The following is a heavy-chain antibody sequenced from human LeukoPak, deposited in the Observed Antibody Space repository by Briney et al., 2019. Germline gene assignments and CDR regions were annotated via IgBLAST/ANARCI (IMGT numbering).Heavy chain of an antibody. D-gene: IGHD3-10*01. J-gene: IGHJ4*02. CDR2: ITFSSSHI. V-gene: IGHV3-21*04. CDR1: GFTFSGYV. Sequence: PGGSLRLSCAASGFTFSGYVMTWVRQAPGKGLECVSSITFSSSHIYYADSVKGRFTISRDNAKNSLYLQMNSLGAEDTALYYCAKDISFYGSGSSSPFDYWGQGTLVTVSS. CDR3: AKDISFYGSGSSSPFDY.